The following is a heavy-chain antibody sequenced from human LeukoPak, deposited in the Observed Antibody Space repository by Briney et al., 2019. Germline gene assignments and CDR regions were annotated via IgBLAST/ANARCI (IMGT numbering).Heavy chain of an antibody. V-gene: IGHV3-30*18. CDR1: GFTFSSYG. J-gene: IGHJ4*02. CDR2: ISYDGSNK. Sequence: GRSLRLSCAASGFTFSSYGMHWVRQAPGKGLEWVAVISYDGSNKYYADSVKGRFTISRDNSKNTLFLQMNSLRGEDTAVYYCAKRAPYSSSWPSLDYWGQGTLVTVSS. CDR3: AKRAPYSSSWPSLDY. D-gene: IGHD6-13*01.